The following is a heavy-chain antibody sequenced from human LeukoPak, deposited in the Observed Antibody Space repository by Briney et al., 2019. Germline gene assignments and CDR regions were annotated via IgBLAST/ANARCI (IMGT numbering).Heavy chain of an antibody. CDR1: GFTFSSYS. CDR3: AKGGGIWGTAGY. CDR2: ISSSTIFI. Sequence: GGSLRLSCAASGFTFSSYSMNWVRQAPGKRLEWVSFISSSTIFIYYADSVKGRFTISRDNSKNTLYLQMNSLRAEDTAVYYCAKGGGIWGTAGYWGQGTLVTVSS. D-gene: IGHD3-16*01. J-gene: IGHJ4*02. V-gene: IGHV3-48*01.